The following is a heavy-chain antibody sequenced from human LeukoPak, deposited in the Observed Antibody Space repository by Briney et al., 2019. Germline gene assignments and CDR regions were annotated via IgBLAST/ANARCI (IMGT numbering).Heavy chain of an antibody. D-gene: IGHD3-16*01. V-gene: IGHV4-59*08. J-gene: IGHJ4*02. CDR2: IYSSGTT. Sequence: SETLSLTCSVSGGSLSNHYWSWIRQPPGKGLEWIAHIYSSGTTTYNPSLKSRVTISLDTSKSQISLKVTSVTAADTAVYYCARHLGDGSYPLDSWGQGTLVTVSS. CDR1: GGSLSNHY. CDR3: ARHLGDGSYPLDS.